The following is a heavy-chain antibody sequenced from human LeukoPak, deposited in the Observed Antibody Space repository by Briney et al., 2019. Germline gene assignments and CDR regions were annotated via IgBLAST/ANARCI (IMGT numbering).Heavy chain of an antibody. D-gene: IGHD3-10*01. Sequence: KPSETLSLTCVVYGGSFSGYYWSWIRQPPGKGLEWIGEINHSGSTNYNPSLKSRVTISVDTSKNQFSLKLSSVTAADTAVYYCAREANYYGSGSYFEGTFDYWGQGSLVTVSS. CDR2: INHSGST. CDR3: AREANYYGSGSYFEGTFDY. V-gene: IGHV4-34*01. CDR1: GGSFSGYY. J-gene: IGHJ4*02.